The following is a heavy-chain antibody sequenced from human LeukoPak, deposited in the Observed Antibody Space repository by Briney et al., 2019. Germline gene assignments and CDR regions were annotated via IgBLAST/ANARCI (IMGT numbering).Heavy chain of an antibody. D-gene: IGHD3-9*01. CDR2: ISGSGGST. Sequence: GGSLRLSCAASGFTFSNYAMSWVRQAPGKGLEWVSAISGSGGSTYYADSVKGRFTISRDNSKNTLYLQMNSLRAEDTAVYYCARDQSTYYDILTGLKNYGMDVWGQGTTVTVSS. CDR1: GFTFSNYA. J-gene: IGHJ6*02. V-gene: IGHV3-23*01. CDR3: ARDQSTYYDILTGLKNYGMDV.